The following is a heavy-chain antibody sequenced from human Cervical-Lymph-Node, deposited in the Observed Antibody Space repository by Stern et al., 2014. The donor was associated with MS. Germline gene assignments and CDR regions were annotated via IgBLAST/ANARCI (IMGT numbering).Heavy chain of an antibody. J-gene: IGHJ6*02. V-gene: IGHV3-9*01. D-gene: IGHD6-6*01. CDR1: GFIFDDFA. Sequence: EVHLVESGGGLLQPGRSLRLSCAASGFIFDDFAMHWVRQVPGKGLEWVSGISWNSGNIGYADSVKGRFTISRDNAKNSLYLQMNSLRAEDTALYYCTKDIQAHYFYAMDVWGQGTTVTVSS. CDR3: TKDIQAHYFYAMDV. CDR2: ISWNSGNI.